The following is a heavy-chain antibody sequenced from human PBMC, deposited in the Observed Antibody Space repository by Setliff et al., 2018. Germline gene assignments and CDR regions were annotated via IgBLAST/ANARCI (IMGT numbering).Heavy chain of an antibody. Sequence: PGGSLRLSCAASGFNFSINDMTYGMSWIRQAPGKGLQWVSGISGNSGSTYYAASVKGRFTISRDNSKNTLYLQMNGLRAEDSAVYYCTRDVYDFRTGEADPWGQGARVTVSS. V-gene: IGHV3-23*01. J-gene: IGHJ5*02. CDR2: ISGNSGST. CDR3: TRDVYDFRTGEADP. CDR1: GFNFSINDMTYG. D-gene: IGHD3-3*01.